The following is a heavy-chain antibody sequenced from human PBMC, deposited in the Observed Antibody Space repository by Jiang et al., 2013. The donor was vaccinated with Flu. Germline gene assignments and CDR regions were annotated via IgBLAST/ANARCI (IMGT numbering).Heavy chain of an antibody. J-gene: IGHJ4*02. CDR1: GGSFSGYY. D-gene: IGHD5-12*01. CDR3: ARAKWLRLALFDY. V-gene: IGHV4-34*01. CDR2: INHSGST. Sequence: LLKPSETLSLTCAVYGGSFSGYYWSWIRQPPGKGLEWIGEINHSGSTNYNPSLKSRVTISVDTSKNRFSLKLSSVTAADTAVYYCARAKWLRLALFDYWGQGTLVTVSS.